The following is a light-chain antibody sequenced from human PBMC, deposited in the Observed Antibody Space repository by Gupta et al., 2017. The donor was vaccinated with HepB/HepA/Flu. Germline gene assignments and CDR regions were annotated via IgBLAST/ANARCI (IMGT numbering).Light chain of an antibody. CDR3: SSYAGSNNFV. J-gene: IGLJ1*01. CDR1: SSDVGGYNY. CDR2: DVT. Sequence: QSALTQPPSASGSPGQSVTISCPGTSSDVGGYNYVSWYQLHPGKAPNLMIYDVTNRPSGVPDRFSGSKSGNTASLTVSGLQAEDEADYYCSSYAGSNNFVFGTGTKVTVL. V-gene: IGLV2-8*01.